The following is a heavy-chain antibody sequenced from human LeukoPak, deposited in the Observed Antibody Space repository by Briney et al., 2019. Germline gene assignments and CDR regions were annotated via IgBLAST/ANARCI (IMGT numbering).Heavy chain of an antibody. Sequence: GGSLRLSCEASRFNLGTYAMSWVRQAPGKGLEWVSYISSSGNTIYYAASVKGRFTVSRDNAKNSLYLQMNSLRAEDTAVYYCARDPRDYGKFDYWGQGTLVTVSS. CDR3: ARDPRDYGKFDY. CDR2: ISSSGNTI. J-gene: IGHJ4*02. D-gene: IGHD4-17*01. CDR1: RFNLGTYA. V-gene: IGHV3-48*03.